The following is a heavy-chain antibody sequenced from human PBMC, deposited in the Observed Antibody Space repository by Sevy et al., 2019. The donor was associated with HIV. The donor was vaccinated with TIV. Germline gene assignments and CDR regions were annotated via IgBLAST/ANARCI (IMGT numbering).Heavy chain of an antibody. CDR3: ARDQNSYGRYYYSHYGMDV. J-gene: IGHJ6*02. V-gene: IGHV3-30*04. CDR2: ISYDGSNK. D-gene: IGHD5-18*01. CDR1: GFTFSSYA. Sequence: GGSLRLSCAASGFTFSSYAMHWVRQAPGKGLEWVAVISYDGSNKYYADSVKGRFTISRDNSKKSLYLQMNSLRAEDTAVYYCARDQNSYGRYYYSHYGMDVWGQGTTVTVS.